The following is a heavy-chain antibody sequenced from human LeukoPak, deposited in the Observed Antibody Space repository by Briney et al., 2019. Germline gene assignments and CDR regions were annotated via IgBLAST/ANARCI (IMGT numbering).Heavy chain of an antibody. Sequence: ASVKVSCKASGYTFTGYYMHWVRQAPGQGLEWMGRINPNSGGTNYAQKFQGRVTMTRDTSISTAYMELSRLRPDDTAVYYCARDHRSRLLWFGESTYYYYYMDVWGKGTTVTVSS. CDR1: GYTFTGYY. CDR2: INPNSGGT. J-gene: IGHJ6*03. V-gene: IGHV1-2*06. CDR3: ARDHRSRLLWFGESTYYYYYMDV. D-gene: IGHD3-10*01.